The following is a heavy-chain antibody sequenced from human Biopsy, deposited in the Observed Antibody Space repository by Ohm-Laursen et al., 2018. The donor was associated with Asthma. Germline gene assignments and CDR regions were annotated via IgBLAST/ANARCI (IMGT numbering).Heavy chain of an antibody. CDR2: ISSSGATI. CDR3: ARGYSTSWYFGY. V-gene: IGHV3-11*01. CDR1: GFTFSDYY. D-gene: IGHD6-13*01. J-gene: IGHJ4*02. Sequence: SLRLSCAASGFTFSDYYMSWIRQAPGKGLEWVSYISSSGATIYYADSVRGRFTISRDNAKNSLYLQMNSLTVEDTAVYFCARGYSTSWYFGYWGQGTLVTVSS.